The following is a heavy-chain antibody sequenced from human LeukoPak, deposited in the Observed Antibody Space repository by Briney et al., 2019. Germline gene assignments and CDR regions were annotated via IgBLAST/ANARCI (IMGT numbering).Heavy chain of an antibody. J-gene: IGHJ4*02. CDR2: IIPIFGTA. CDR3: ARPPDNWANPYYYFDY. Sequence: SVKVSCKASGGTFSSYAISWVRQAPGQGLEWMGVIIPIFGTANYAQKFQGRVTITADESTSTAYMELSSLRSEDTAVYYCARPPDNWANPYYYFDYWGQGTLVTVSS. V-gene: IGHV1-69*13. D-gene: IGHD1-1*01. CDR1: GGTFSSYA.